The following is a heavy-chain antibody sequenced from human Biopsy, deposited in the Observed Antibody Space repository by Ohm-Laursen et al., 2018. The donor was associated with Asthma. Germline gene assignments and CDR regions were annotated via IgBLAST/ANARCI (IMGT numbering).Heavy chain of an antibody. J-gene: IGHJ1*01. D-gene: IGHD3-3*02. Sequence: SLRLSCSASGFTFMTYGMHWVRQVPDKGLEWVATVGPDESYTDHADSVKGRFTISRDNAKNSLYLQMNSLRAEDTAVYYCARTFHFWSPYHAEHYQLWGQGTLVTVSS. CDR3: ARTFHFWSPYHAEHYQL. V-gene: IGHV3-33*01. CDR2: VGPDESYT. CDR1: GFTFMTYG.